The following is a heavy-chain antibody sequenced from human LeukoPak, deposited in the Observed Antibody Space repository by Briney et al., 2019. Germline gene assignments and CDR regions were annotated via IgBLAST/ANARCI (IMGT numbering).Heavy chain of an antibody. Sequence: GGSLRLSCAASGFTFRNYLMNWVRQTPGKGLEWVSFISSTGGTIYYADSVKGRFTISRDNSKNTLYLQMNSLRAEDTAVYYCAKGRVVPAAIPYNYWGQGTLVTVSS. D-gene: IGHD2-2*02. J-gene: IGHJ4*02. CDR3: AKGRVVPAAIPYNY. CDR1: GFTFRNYL. CDR2: ISSTGGTI. V-gene: IGHV3-23*01.